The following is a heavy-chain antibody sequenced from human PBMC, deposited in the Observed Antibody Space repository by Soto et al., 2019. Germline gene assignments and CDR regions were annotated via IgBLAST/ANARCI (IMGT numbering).Heavy chain of an antibody. CDR2: MNPNSGNT. Sequence: ASVKVSCKASGYTFTSYDINWVRQATGQGLEWMGWMNPNSGNTGYAQKFQGRVTMTRNTSISTAYMELSSLRSEDTAVYYCARGLGVVVAAKTKYNWFDPWGQGTLVTVSS. CDR1: GYTFTSYD. J-gene: IGHJ5*02. D-gene: IGHD2-15*01. CDR3: ARGLGVVVAAKTKYNWFDP. V-gene: IGHV1-8*01.